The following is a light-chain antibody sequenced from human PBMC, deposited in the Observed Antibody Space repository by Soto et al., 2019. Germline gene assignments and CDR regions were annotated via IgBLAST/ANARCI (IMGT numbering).Light chain of an antibody. CDR3: QQSYNAPWT. CDR2: AAS. Sequence: DIQMTRSPSSLSASVGDRVTITCRASQSISSYLNWYQQKPGKAPKLLIYAASSLQSGVPSRFSGSGSGTDFTLTISSLQPEDFATYYCQQSYNAPWTFGQGTKVDI. CDR1: QSISSY. J-gene: IGKJ1*01. V-gene: IGKV1-39*01.